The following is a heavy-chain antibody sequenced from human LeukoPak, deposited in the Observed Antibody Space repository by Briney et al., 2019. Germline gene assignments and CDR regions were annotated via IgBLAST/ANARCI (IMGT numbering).Heavy chain of an antibody. CDR3: ARGKWLRFYYFDY. Sequence: GGSLRLSCAASGFSFSTYSMNWVRQAPGKGLEWVSYISSSSSIYYADSVKGRFTISRDNAKNSLYLQMNSLRDEDTAVYYCARGKWLRFYYFDYWGQGTLVTVSS. CDR1: GFSFSTYS. V-gene: IGHV3-48*02. D-gene: IGHD5-12*01. CDR2: ISSSSSI. J-gene: IGHJ4*02.